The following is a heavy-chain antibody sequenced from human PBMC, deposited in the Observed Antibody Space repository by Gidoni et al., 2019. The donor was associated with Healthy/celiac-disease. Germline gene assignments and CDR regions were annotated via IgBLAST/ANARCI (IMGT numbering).Heavy chain of an antibody. CDR3: ARGNCGGDCYSDWFDP. CDR1: GFTFSSYA. V-gene: IGHV3-30*01. CDR2: ISYDGSNK. Sequence: QVRLVESGGGVVQPGRSLRLSCAASGFTFSSYAMHWVRQAPGKGLEWVAVISYDGSNKYYADSVKGRFTISRDNSKNTLYLQMNSLRAEDTAVYYCARGNCGGDCYSDWFDPWGQGTLVTVSS. D-gene: IGHD2-21*02. J-gene: IGHJ5*02.